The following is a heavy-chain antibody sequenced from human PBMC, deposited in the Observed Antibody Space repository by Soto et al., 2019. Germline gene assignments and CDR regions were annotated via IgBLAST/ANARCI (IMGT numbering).Heavy chain of an antibody. J-gene: IGHJ6*02. V-gene: IGHV1-69*01. Sequence: QVQLVQSGAEVKKPGSSVKVSCKSSGGSFSSYAISWVRQAPGQGLEWMGGIVPIIGTANYAQRFQGRVTIIADESTSTAYMDLSSLKSEDTAVYYCARVVSNFLRVGMDVWGQGTTVTVSS. CDR2: IVPIIGTA. D-gene: IGHD4-4*01. CDR3: ARVVSNFLRVGMDV. CDR1: GGSFSSYA.